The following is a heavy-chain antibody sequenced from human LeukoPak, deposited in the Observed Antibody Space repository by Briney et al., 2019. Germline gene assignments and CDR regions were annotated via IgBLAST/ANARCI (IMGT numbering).Heavy chain of an antibody. Sequence: ASVKVSCKASGYTFTSYYMHWVRQAPGRGLEWMGIINPSGGSTSYTQKFQGRVTMTRDTSTSTVYMELSSLRSEGTAVYYCAREGFPPKISDFWSGLGPYYYYGMDVWGQGTTVTVSS. J-gene: IGHJ6*02. CDR3: AREGFPPKISDFWSGLGPYYYYGMDV. D-gene: IGHD3-3*01. V-gene: IGHV1-46*01. CDR2: INPSGGST. CDR1: GYTFTSYY.